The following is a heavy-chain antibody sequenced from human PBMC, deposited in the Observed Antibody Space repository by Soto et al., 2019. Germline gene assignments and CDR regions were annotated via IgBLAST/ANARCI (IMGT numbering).Heavy chain of an antibody. J-gene: IGHJ4*02. D-gene: IGHD4-17*01. CDR3: ARTLYGDNVDY. V-gene: IGHV1-8*02. CDR2: MNPNSGNT. CDR1: GYTFTSSE. Sequence: ASVKVSSTASGYTFTSSEINGVRQATGQGLEWMGWMNPNSGNTGYAQKFQGRVTMTRNTSISTAYMELSSLRSEDTAVYYWARTLYGDNVDYWGQGTLVTVSS.